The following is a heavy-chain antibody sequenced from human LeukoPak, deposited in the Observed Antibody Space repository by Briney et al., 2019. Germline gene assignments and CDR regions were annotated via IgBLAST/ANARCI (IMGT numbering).Heavy chain of an antibody. Sequence: ASVKVSCKASGYTFTGYYMHWVRQAPGQGLEWMGWINPNSGGTNYAQKFQGRVTMTRDTSISTAYMELSRLRSDDTAVYHCARLPDCGGDCYFFDYWGQGTLVTVSS. CDR2: INPNSGGT. CDR3: ARLPDCGGDCYFFDY. V-gene: IGHV1-2*02. CDR1: GYTFTGYY. J-gene: IGHJ4*02. D-gene: IGHD2-21*01.